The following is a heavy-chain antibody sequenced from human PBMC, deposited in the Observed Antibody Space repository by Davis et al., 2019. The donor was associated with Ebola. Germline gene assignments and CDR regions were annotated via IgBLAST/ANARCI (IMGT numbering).Heavy chain of an antibody. CDR1: GFIFRSYV. V-gene: IGHV3-23*01. CDR2: ISGSGAST. D-gene: IGHD3-22*01. Sequence: GESLKISCAASGFIFRSYVMSWVRQAPGKGPEWVSSISGSGASTYYADSVKGRFTISRDNSEDTLFLQMSNLRVEDTAMYYCAKGNYDSSGYWGYWFDPWGQGVPVTVSS. CDR3: AKGNYDSSGYWGYWFDP. J-gene: IGHJ5*02.